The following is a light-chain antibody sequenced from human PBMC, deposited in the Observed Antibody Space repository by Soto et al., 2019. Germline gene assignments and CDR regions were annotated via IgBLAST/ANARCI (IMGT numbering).Light chain of an antibody. CDR3: HHFGSSPET. V-gene: IGKV3-20*01. Sequence: EFVLTQSPGTLSLSPGERGTLSCRASQSVADSYLAWYQQKPGRAPRLPFYAATRRATGIPDRFSGSGSGTDFTLTISTLEPDDFAVYYCHHFGSSPETSGQGTKADIK. CDR1: QSVADSY. J-gene: IGKJ1*01. CDR2: AAT.